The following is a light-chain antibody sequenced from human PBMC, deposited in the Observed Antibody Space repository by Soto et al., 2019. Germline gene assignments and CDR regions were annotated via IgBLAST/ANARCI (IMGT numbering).Light chain of an antibody. CDR1: QSVSTF. CDR3: QQTYSTPIT. J-gene: IGKJ5*01. CDR2: AAS. V-gene: IGKV1-39*01. Sequence: DIQMTQSPSSLSASIGDRVIITCRTSQSVSTFLNWYQQKPGKAPYLLIYAASSLQSGVPSRFSGSSSGTDFTLTITSLQPEDFATYYCQQTYSTPITFGQGTRLEI.